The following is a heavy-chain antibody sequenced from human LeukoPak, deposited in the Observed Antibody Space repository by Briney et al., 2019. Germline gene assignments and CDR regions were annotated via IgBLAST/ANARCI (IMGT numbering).Heavy chain of an antibody. D-gene: IGHD3-3*01. CDR2: IYSGGST. J-gene: IGHJ4*02. V-gene: IGHV3-53*01. CDR1: GFTVSSNY. Sequence: GGSLRLSCAASGFTVSSNYMSWVRQAPGKGLEWVSVIYSGGSTYYADSVKGRFTISRDNSKNTLYLQMNSLRAEDTAVYYCARDLRGFWSGSFDYWGQGTLVTVSS. CDR3: ARDLRGFWSGSFDY.